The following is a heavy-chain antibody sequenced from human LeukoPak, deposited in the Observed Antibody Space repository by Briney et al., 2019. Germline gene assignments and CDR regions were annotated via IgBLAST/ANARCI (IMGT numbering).Heavy chain of an antibody. CDR1: GGSFSAYY. D-gene: IGHD4-23*01. CDR3: ARLHYGGNYGYYYYYMDV. V-gene: IGHV4-34*01. Sequence: SETLSLTCTVYGGSFSAYYWSWIRQPPGKGLEWIGEINHSGITNYNPSLKSRVTISVDTSKNQFSLKLSSVTAADTAVYYCARLHYGGNYGYYYYYMDVWGKGTTVTISS. CDR2: INHSGIT. J-gene: IGHJ6*03.